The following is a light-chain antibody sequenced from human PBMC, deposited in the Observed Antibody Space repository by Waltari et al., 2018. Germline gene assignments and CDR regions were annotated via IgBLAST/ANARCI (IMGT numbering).Light chain of an antibody. V-gene: IGKV1-NL1*01. J-gene: IGKJ1*01. CDR3: QQYDITPWT. Sequence: DIQMTQSPSSLSASVGDRVIITCRASQVIRDSLAWYQQKQGKAPKLLLYVTSRLESGVPSRFSGSGSVTDYTLTISSLQTEDFATYYCQQYDITPWTFGQGTQVEIK. CDR1: QVIRDS. CDR2: VTS.